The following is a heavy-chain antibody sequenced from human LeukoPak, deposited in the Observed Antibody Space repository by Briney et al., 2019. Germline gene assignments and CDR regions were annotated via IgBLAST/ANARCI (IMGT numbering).Heavy chain of an antibody. CDR1: GYTFTSYG. V-gene: IGHV1-18*01. J-gene: IGHJ4*02. Sequence: ASVKVSCKASGYTFTSYGISWVRQAPGQGLEWMGWISAYNGSTNYAQKLQGRVTMTTDTSTSTAYMELRSLRSDDTAVYYCARDFPYGDPFDYWGQGTLVTVSS. CDR3: ARDFPYGDPFDY. D-gene: IGHD4-17*01. CDR2: ISAYNGST.